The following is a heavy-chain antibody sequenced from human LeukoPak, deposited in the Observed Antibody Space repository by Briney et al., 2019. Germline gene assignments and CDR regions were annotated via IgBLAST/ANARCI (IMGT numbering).Heavy chain of an antibody. V-gene: IGHV4-59*01. CDR3: ARRDSSGWYRYFDL. Sequence: SEALSLTCTVSGGSIGSYYWSWIRQPPGKGLEWIGYIYYSGSTNYNPSLKSRVTISVDTSKNQFSLKLSSVTAADTAVYYCARRDSSGWYRYFDLWGRGTLVTVSS. CDR2: IYYSGST. D-gene: IGHD6-19*01. J-gene: IGHJ2*01. CDR1: GGSIGSYY.